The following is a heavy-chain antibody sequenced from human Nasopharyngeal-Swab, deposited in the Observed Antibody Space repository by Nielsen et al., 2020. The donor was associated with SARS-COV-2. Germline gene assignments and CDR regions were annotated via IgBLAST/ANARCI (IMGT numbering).Heavy chain of an antibody. Sequence: SVKVSCKASGYTFTGYYMHWVRQAPGQGLEWMGGIIPIFGTANYAQKFQGRVTITADESTSTAYMELSSLRSEDTAVYYCARDKDYGSGSYLGGYWGQGTLVTVSS. V-gene: IGHV1-69*13. D-gene: IGHD3-10*01. CDR2: IIPIFGTA. J-gene: IGHJ4*02. CDR1: GYTFTGYY. CDR3: ARDKDYGSGSYLGGY.